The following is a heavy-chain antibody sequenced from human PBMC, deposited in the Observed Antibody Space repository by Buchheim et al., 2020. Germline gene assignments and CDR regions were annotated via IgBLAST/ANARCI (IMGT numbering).Heavy chain of an antibody. Sequence: EVQLVESGGGLVQPGGSLRLSCAASGLTFSTYSMNWVRQAPGKGLEWVSYISSSSATTYYADSVKGRFTISRDSAENSLYLQMNSLRDEDTAVYYCAASSTAATGTFHYWGQGTL. D-gene: IGHD6-13*01. CDR2: ISSSSATT. CDR1: GLTFSTYS. V-gene: IGHV3-48*02. J-gene: IGHJ4*02. CDR3: AASSTAATGTFHY.